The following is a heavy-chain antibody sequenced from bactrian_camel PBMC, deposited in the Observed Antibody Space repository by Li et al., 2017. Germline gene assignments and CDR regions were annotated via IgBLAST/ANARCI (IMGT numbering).Heavy chain of an antibody. D-gene: IGHD3*01. Sequence: GSLRLSCVVSTYPLFSNCLAWIRQAPEKGEEVVVGSDSDGVVNYAAFAEGRFTYSQDDAKNTVYLQMDSLTPEDTAMYYCAAGWVCGYRPTSTTEYNYWGQGTQVTVS. CDR3: AAGWVCGYRPTSTTEYNY. J-gene: IGHJ4*01. V-gene: IGHV3S25*01. CDR1: TYPLFSNC. CDR2: SDSDGVV.